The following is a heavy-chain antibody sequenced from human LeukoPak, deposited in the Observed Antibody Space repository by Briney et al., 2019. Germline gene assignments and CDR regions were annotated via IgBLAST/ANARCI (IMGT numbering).Heavy chain of an antibody. Sequence: EASVKVSCKASNYTFTSYGISWVRQAPGQGLEWMAWINAYNGDTNYAQKFQGRVTLTTDTSTSTAYMELRSLRAEDTAVYYCAKFNPLTDYGPIQHWGQGTLVTVSS. V-gene: IGHV1-18*01. D-gene: IGHD4-17*01. J-gene: IGHJ1*01. CDR2: INAYNGDT. CDR3: AKFNPLTDYGPIQH. CDR1: NYTFTSYG.